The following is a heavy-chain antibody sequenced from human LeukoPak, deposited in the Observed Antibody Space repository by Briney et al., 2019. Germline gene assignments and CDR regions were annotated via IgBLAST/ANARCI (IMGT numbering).Heavy chain of an antibody. J-gene: IGHJ5*02. CDR2: ISWNSGSI. V-gene: IGHV3-9*03. CDR3: AKDWGFYDSSGYYDWFDP. D-gene: IGHD3-22*01. Sequence: GGSLRLSCAASGFTFDDYAMHWVRQAPGKGLEWVSGISWNSGSIGYADSVKGRFTISRDNAKNSLYLQMNSLRAEDMALYYCAKDWGFYDSSGYYDWFDPWGQGTLVTVSS. CDR1: GFTFDDYA.